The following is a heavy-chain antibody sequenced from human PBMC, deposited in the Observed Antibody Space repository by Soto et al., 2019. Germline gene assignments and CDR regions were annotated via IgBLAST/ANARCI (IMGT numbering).Heavy chain of an antibody. J-gene: IGHJ6*02. CDR1: GFTFSSYS. Sequence: GGSLRLSCAASGFTFSSYSMNWVRQAPGKGLEWVSYISSSSSTIYYADSVKGRFTISRDNAKNSLYLQMNSLRDEDTAVYYCARDLGGTTVTTYYYYYGMDVWGQGTTVTVSS. CDR2: ISSSSSTI. V-gene: IGHV3-48*02. D-gene: IGHD4-17*01. CDR3: ARDLGGTTVTTYYYYYGMDV.